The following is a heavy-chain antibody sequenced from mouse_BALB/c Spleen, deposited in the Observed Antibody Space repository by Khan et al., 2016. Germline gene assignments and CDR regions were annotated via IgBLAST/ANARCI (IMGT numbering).Heavy chain of an antibody. V-gene: IGHV3-2*02. D-gene: IGHD2-2*01. CDR1: GYSITSDYA. CDR3: ARWLDAMDY. Sequence: EVQLQESGPGLVKPSQSLSLTCTVTGYSITSDYAWNWIRQFPGTTLEWMGYITYSGTPTSTPSLKSRISITRDTSKNPFSLQLTSVTTADTATEYWARWLDAMDYWGQGAAVTVSA. CDR2: ITYSGTP. J-gene: IGHJ4*01.